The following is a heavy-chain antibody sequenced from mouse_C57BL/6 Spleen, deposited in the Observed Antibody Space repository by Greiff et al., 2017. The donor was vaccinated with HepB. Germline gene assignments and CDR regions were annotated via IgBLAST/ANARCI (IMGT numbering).Heavy chain of an antibody. V-gene: IGHV1-64*01. CDR1: GYTFTSYW. CDR2: IHPDSGST. Sequence: QVQLQQPGAELVKPGASVKLSCTASGYTFTSYWMHWVKQRPGQGLEWIGMIHPDSGSTNYNEKFKSKATLTVDKSTSTAYMQLSSLTSEDAAVYYSARWGIDYYGSSFDDVWGTGTTVTVSS. J-gene: IGHJ1*03. D-gene: IGHD1-1*01. CDR3: ARWGIDYYGSSFDDV.